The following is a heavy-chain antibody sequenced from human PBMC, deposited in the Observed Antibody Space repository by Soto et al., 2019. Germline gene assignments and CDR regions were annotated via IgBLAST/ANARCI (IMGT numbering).Heavy chain of an antibody. CDR1: GGTLSSYT. CDR3: ASGPVAGTKGSYWYFDL. V-gene: IGHV1-69*02. J-gene: IGHJ2*01. D-gene: IGHD6-19*01. CDR2: IIPILGIA. Sequence: GASVKVSCKASGGTLSSYTISWVRQAPGQGLEWMGRIIPILGIANYAQKFQGRVTITADKSTSTAYMELSSLRSEDTAVYYCASGPVAGTKGSYWYFDLWGRGTLVTVSS.